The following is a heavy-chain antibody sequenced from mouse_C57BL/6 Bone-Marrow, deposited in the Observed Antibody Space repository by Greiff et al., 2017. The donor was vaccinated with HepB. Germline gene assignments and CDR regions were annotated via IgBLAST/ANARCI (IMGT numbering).Heavy chain of an antibody. V-gene: IGHV1-82*01. Sequence: QVQLKESGPELVKPGASVKISCKASGYAFSSSWMNWVKQRPGKGLEWIGRIYPGDGDTNYNGKFKGKATLTADKSSSTAYMQLSSLTSEDSAVYFCARSPPYYDGSSYWYFDVWGTGTTVTVSS. D-gene: IGHD1-1*01. CDR3: ARSPPYYDGSSYWYFDV. CDR1: GYAFSSSW. CDR2: IYPGDGDT. J-gene: IGHJ1*03.